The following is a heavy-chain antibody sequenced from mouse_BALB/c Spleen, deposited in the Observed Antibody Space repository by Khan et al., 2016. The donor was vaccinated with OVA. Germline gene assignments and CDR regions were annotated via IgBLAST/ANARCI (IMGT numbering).Heavy chain of an antibody. V-gene: IGHV5-6*01. CDR2: ISSGGDYT. CDR3: AVHLTGSFAY. J-gene: IGHJ3*01. D-gene: IGHD4-1*01. CDR1: GFTFSSYS. Sequence: EVQRVESGGDLVKPGGSLKLSCAASGFTFSSYSMSWVRQTPDKRLEWVASISSGGDYTYYPDIVKGRFTISRDNAKHTLYLEMSSLKSEDTAMYYCAVHLTGSFAYWGQGTLVTVSA.